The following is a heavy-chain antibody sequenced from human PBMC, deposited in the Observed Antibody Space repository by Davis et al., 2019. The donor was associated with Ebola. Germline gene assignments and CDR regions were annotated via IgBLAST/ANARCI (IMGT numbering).Heavy chain of an antibody. CDR3: AREDYYDSSGVMADWYFDL. D-gene: IGHD3-22*01. V-gene: IGHV1-18*01. CDR1: GYTFTSYG. CDR2: ISAYNGNT. Sequence: AASVKVSCKASGYTFTSYGISWVRQAPGQGLEWMGWISAYNGNTNYAQKLQGRVTMTRDTSTSTVYMELSSLRSEDTAVYYCAREDYYDSSGVMADWYFDLWGRGTLVTVSS. J-gene: IGHJ2*01.